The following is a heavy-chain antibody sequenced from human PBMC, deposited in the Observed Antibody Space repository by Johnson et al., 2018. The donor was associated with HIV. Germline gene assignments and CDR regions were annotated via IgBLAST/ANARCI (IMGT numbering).Heavy chain of an antibody. J-gene: IGHJ3*02. V-gene: IGHV3-30*03. CDR2: ISYDGSNE. CDR1: GLTFSSYG. D-gene: IGHD6-13*01. CDR3: ARGLDSGSSWFGAFDI. Sequence: QMLLVESGGGVVQPGQSLRLSCAASGLTFSSYGMHWVRQAPGKGLEWVAIISYDGSNEYYADSVKGRFTISRDNSKNTLYLQMNSLRAEDTAGYYCARGLDSGSSWFGAFDIWGQGTMVTVSS.